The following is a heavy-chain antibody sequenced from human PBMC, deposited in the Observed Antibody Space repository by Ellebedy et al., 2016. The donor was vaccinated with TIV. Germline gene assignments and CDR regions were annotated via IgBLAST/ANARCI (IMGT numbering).Heavy chain of an antibody. D-gene: IGHD3-10*01. CDR3: ARAVWFGEFGLDY. V-gene: IGHV4-30-4*01. Sequence: SETLSLXXTVPGGSISSDDYYWTWIRQPPGKGLEWIGYIYYSGSAYYNPSLKSRLTMSVDTSKNQFSLKLSSVTDADTAVYYCARAVWFGEFGLDYWGQGTLVTVSS. CDR1: GGSISSDDYY. CDR2: IYYSGSA. J-gene: IGHJ4*02.